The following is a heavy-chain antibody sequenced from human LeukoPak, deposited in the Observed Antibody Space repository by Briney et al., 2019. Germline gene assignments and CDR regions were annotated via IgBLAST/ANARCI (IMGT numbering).Heavy chain of an antibody. D-gene: IGHD3-3*01. Sequence: GRSLRLSCAASGFTFDDYAMHWVRHAPGKGLEWVSGISWNSGSIGYADSVKGRFTISRDNAKNSLYLQMNSLRAEDTALYYCAKGSTFGSGYYYYFDYWGQGTLVTVSS. CDR2: ISWNSGSI. CDR1: GFTFDDYA. V-gene: IGHV3-9*01. CDR3: AKGSTFGSGYYYYFDY. J-gene: IGHJ4*02.